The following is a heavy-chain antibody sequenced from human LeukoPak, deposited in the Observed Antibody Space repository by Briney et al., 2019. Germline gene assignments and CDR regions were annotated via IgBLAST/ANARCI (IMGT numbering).Heavy chain of an antibody. J-gene: IGHJ5*02. V-gene: IGHV3-21*01. Sequence: GGSLRLSCAASGFTFSSYSMNWVRQAPGKGLEWVSSSSSSSSYIYYADSVKGRFTISRDNAKNSLYLQMNSLRAEDTAVYYCARETQYSSGWYLEGGFDPWGQGTLVTVSS. D-gene: IGHD6-19*01. CDR1: GFTFSSYS. CDR3: ARETQYSSGWYLEGGFDP. CDR2: SSSSSSYI.